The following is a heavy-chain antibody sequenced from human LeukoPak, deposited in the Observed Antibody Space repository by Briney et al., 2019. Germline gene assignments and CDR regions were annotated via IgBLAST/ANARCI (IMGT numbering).Heavy chain of an antibody. Sequence: GASVKVSCKASGYTFTSYDINWVRQATGQGLEWMGWMNPNSGNTGYAQKFQGRVTMTRNTSISTAYMELSSLRSEDTAVYYCARGRIAAAGTYYYMDVWGKGTTVTVSS. D-gene: IGHD6-13*01. CDR1: GYTFTSYD. J-gene: IGHJ6*03. CDR2: MNPNSGNT. V-gene: IGHV1-8*01. CDR3: ARGRIAAAGTYYYMDV.